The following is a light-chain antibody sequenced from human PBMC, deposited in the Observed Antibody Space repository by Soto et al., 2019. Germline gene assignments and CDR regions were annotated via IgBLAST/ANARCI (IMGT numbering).Light chain of an antibody. Sequence: QSVLTQPPSVSGAPGQGVTISCTGGSSNIGANYDVHWYQQLPGTAPKVLIYGNSNRPSGVPDRFSGSKSGTSASLAITGLHVEDEADYYCQSYDSSLRNVIFGGGTKLTVL. V-gene: IGLV1-40*01. CDR1: SSNIGANYD. CDR2: GNS. J-gene: IGLJ2*01. CDR3: QSYDSSLRNVI.